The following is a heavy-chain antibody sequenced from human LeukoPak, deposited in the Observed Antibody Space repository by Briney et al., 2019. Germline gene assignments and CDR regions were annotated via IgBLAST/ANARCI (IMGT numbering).Heavy chain of an antibody. D-gene: IGHD2-8*01. J-gene: IGHJ4*02. CDR3: AKDNIVLMVYATLS. V-gene: IGHV3-23*01. CDR1: GCTFSSYA. CDR2: ISGSGGST. Sequence: PGGSLRLSGAASGCTFSSYAMSWVLQAPGKGLEGVSAISGSGGSTYYADSVKGRFTISRDNSKNTLYLQMNSLRAEDTAVYYCAKDNIVLMVYATLSWGQGTLVTVSS.